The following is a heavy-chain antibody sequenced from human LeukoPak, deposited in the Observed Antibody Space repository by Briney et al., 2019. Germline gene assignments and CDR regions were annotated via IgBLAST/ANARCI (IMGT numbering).Heavy chain of an antibody. J-gene: IGHJ5*02. CDR2: IIPIFGTA. CDR1: GGTFSSYA. V-gene: IGHV1-69*01. D-gene: IGHD3-3*01. Sequence: SVKVSCKASGGTFSSYAISWVRQAPGQGLEWMGGIIPIFGTANYAQKFQGRVTITADESTSTAYMELSSLRSKDTAVYYCARALITIFGVVKYNWFDPWGQGTLVTVSS. CDR3: ARALITIFGVVKYNWFDP.